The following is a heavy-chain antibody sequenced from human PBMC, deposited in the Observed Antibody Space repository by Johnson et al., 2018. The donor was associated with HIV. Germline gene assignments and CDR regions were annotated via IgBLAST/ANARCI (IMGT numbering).Heavy chain of an antibody. Sequence: VQLVESGGGLVQPGGSLRLSCAASGFTVSSNYMSWVRQAPGKGLEWVSVIYSGGSTYYADSVKGRFTISRVNSKNMLYLQMNSLRVEDTAVYYCAKDRQWGPRDAFDIWGQGTMVTVSS. J-gene: IGHJ3*02. CDR3: AKDRQWGPRDAFDI. V-gene: IGHV3-66*02. D-gene: IGHD6-19*01. CDR2: IYSGGST. CDR1: GFTVSSNY.